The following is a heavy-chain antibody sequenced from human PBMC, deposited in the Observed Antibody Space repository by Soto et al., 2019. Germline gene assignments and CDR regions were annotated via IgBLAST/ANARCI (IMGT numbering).Heavy chain of an antibody. Sequence: QVQLQQWGAGLLKPSETLSLTCAVYGGSFSGYYWSWIRQPPGKGLEWIGEINHSGSTNYNPSLKSRVTISVDTSKNQFSLKLSSVTAADTAVYYCARGPPHGYYDSSDEGYWGQGTLVTVSS. V-gene: IGHV4-34*01. J-gene: IGHJ4*02. D-gene: IGHD3-22*01. CDR2: INHSGST. CDR3: ARGPPHGYYDSSDEGY. CDR1: GGSFSGYY.